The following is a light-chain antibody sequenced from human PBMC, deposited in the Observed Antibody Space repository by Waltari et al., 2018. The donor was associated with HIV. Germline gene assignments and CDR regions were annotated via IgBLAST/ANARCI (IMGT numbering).Light chain of an antibody. CDR3: SSYAGSSTYV. CDR1: SSDVGGSDY. Sequence: QSALTQPASVSGSPGQSITISCTGTSSDVGGSDYVSWYQHHPGKAPKLMIYEVSKRPSGVSNRFSGSKSDNTASLTISGLQAEDEADYYCSSYAGSSTYVFGTGTTVSVL. V-gene: IGLV2-14*01. CDR2: EVS. J-gene: IGLJ1*01.